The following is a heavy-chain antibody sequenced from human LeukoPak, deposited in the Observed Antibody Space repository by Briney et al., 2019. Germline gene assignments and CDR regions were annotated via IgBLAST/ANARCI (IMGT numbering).Heavy chain of an antibody. CDR3: ARDDYGSGSWSDY. CDR1: GFTFSSYW. CDR2: IRQDGSQK. Sequence: PGGSLRLSCAASGFTFSSYWMSWVRQAPGKGLEWVATIRQDGSQKYYVDSVKGRFTISRDNAKNSLYLQMNSLRAEDTALYYCARDDYGSGSWSDYWGQGTLVTVSS. D-gene: IGHD3-10*01. J-gene: IGHJ4*02. V-gene: IGHV3-7*03.